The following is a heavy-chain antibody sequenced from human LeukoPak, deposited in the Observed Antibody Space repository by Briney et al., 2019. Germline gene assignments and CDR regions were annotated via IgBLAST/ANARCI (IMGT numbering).Heavy chain of an antibody. V-gene: IGHV1-69*13. Sequence: GASVKVSCKASGGTFSSYAISWVRQAPGQGLEWMGGIIPIFGTANYAQKFQGRVTITADESTSTAYMGLSSLRSEDTAVYYCARGRRKVPAALYYFDYWGQGTLVTVSS. CDR2: IIPIFGTA. J-gene: IGHJ4*02. CDR3: ARGRRKVPAALYYFDY. D-gene: IGHD2-2*01. CDR1: GGTFSSYA.